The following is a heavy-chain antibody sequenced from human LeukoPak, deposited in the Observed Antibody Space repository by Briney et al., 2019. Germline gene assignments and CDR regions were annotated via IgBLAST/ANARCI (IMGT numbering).Heavy chain of an antibody. Sequence: PSETLSLTCTVSGGSISSYYWSWIRQPAGKGLEWIGRIYTSGSTSYNPSLKSRVTMSVDTSKNQFSLKLSSVTAADTAVYYCATLSGSYYFYYFDYWGQGTLVTVSS. V-gene: IGHV4-4*07. J-gene: IGHJ4*02. CDR2: IYTSGST. CDR3: ATLSGSYYFYYFDY. D-gene: IGHD1-26*01. CDR1: GGSISSYY.